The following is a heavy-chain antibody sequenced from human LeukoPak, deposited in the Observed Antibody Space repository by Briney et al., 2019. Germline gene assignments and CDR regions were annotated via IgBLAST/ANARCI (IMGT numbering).Heavy chain of an antibody. Sequence: GRSLRLSCAASGFTFSSYAMHWVRQAPGKGLEWVAVISYDGSNKYYADSVKGRFTISRDNSKNTLYLQMNSLRAEDTAVYYCARDRRGGYDFDAFDIWGQGTMVTVSS. CDR1: GFTFSSYA. J-gene: IGHJ3*02. CDR3: ARDRRGGYDFDAFDI. D-gene: IGHD5-12*01. CDR2: ISYDGSNK. V-gene: IGHV3-30-3*01.